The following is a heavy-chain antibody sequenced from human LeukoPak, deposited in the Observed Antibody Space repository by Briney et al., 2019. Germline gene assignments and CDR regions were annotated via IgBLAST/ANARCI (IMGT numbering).Heavy chain of an antibody. CDR2: IYYSGST. V-gene: IGHV4-59*12. D-gene: IGHD3-9*01. J-gene: IGHJ4*02. CDR1: GGSISSYY. Sequence: SETLSLTCTVSGGSISSYYWSWIRQPPGKGLEWIGYIYYSGSTNYNPSLKSRVTISVDTSKNQFSLKLSSVTAADTAVYYCAREETYYDILTGYSGFDYWGQGTLVTVSS. CDR3: AREETYYDILTGYSGFDY.